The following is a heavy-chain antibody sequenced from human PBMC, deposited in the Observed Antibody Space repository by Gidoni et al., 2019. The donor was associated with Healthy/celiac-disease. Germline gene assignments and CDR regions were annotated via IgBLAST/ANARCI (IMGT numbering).Heavy chain of an antibody. J-gene: IGHJ4*02. V-gene: IGHV3-30*02. D-gene: IGHD7-27*01. CDR3: AKGSTGE. CDR1: GFTFSSYG. CDR2: IRYDGSNK. Sequence: QVQLVESGGGVVQPGGSLRPPCAASGFTFSSYGMHWVRQAPGKGLEWVAFIRYDGSNKYYADSVKGRFTISRDNSKNTLYLQMNSLRAEDTAVYYCAKGSTGEWGQGTLVTVSS.